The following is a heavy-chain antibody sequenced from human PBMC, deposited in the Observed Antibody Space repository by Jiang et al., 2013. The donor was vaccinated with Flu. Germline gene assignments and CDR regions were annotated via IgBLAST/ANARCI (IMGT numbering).Heavy chain of an antibody. Sequence: LLKPSETLSLTCAVSAESVSRYHWNWVRRPAGKGLEWIGRLQTSGYINYNPSLRSRVTISVDTSKNQFSLKLSSVTAADTAVYYCARQAPAVAGSNWFDPWGQGTLVTVSS. J-gene: IGHJ5*02. D-gene: IGHD6-19*01. CDR1: AESVSRYH. CDR3: ARQAPAVAGSNWFDP. V-gene: IGHV4-4*07. CDR2: LQTSGYI.